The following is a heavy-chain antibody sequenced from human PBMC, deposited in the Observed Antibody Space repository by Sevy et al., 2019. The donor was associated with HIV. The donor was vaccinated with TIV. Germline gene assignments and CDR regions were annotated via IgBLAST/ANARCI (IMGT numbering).Heavy chain of an antibody. CDR3: FETFTEFDY. Sequence: GGSLRLSCAASGFIFSNSWMTWVRQAPGKGLEWVGHLKRKADGETTDYAAPVKGRFTISRDNSKSTLYLQMNSLKTEDTAVYYCFETFTEFDYWGQGTLVTVSS. CDR1: GFIFSNSW. J-gene: IGHJ4*02. D-gene: IGHD3-16*01. V-gene: IGHV3-15*01. CDR2: LKRKADGETT.